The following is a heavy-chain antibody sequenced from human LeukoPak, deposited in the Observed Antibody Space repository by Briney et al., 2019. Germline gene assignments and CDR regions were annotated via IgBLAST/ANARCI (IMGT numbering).Heavy chain of an antibody. CDR3: ARGATISETGYFDF. CDR2: IDRRGDT. CDR1: GGSFSRYY. J-gene: IGHJ4*03. V-gene: IGHV4-34*01. Sequence: SETLSLTCAVYGGSFSRYYWSWIRQSPGKGLEWIAEIDRRGDTNYNPSVKSRVTISVDTSKNQFSLKVRSLSAADTALYYCARGATISETGYFDFWGQGTLVTVSS. D-gene: IGHD5-24*01.